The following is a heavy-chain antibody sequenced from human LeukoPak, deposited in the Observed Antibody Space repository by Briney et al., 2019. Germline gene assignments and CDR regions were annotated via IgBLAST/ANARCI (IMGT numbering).Heavy chain of an antibody. D-gene: IGHD4-17*01. V-gene: IGHV3-23*01. Sequence: GGTLRLSCAASGFTFSSYAMSWVRQAPGKGLEWVSAISGSGGSTYYADSVKGRFTISRDNSKNTLYLQMHSLRAEDTAVYYCAKDRAATVTPKFIDYWGQGTLVTVSS. J-gene: IGHJ4*02. CDR3: AKDRAATVTPKFIDY. CDR1: GFTFSSYA. CDR2: ISGSGGST.